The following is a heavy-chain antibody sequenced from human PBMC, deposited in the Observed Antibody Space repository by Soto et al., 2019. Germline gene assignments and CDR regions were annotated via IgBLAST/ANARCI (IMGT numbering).Heavy chain of an antibody. CDR2: IKVDGSEK. CDR1: GFTFSSYW. J-gene: IGHJ5*02. CDR3: ARGYSISPNWFDP. Sequence: EVQLVESGGGLVQPGGSLRLSCVASGFTFSSYWMNWVRQAPGKGLEWVANIKVDGSEKYYVASVKGRFTISRDNAKNSLFLQMNSLRAEDTAVYYCARGYSISPNWFDPWGQGTLVTVSS. V-gene: IGHV3-7*03. D-gene: IGHD6-6*01.